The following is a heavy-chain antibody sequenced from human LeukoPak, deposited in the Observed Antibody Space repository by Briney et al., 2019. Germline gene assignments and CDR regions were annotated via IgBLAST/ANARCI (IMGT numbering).Heavy chain of an antibody. D-gene: IGHD2-8*02. CDR2: ITNDGSST. J-gene: IGHJ4*02. Sequence: GGSLRLSCAASGLTFSSHWMHWVRQAPGKGLVWVSRITNDGSSTTYADSVKGRFTISRDNAKNMLYLQVNSLRAEDTAVYYCARSPSGHCTGDCPNYFDYWGQGTLVTVSS. V-gene: IGHV3-74*01. CDR3: ARSPSGHCTGDCPNYFDY. CDR1: GLTFSSHW.